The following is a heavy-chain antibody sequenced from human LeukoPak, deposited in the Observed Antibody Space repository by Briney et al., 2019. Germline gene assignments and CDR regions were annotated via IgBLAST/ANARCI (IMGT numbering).Heavy chain of an antibody. CDR2: ISYDGSNK. CDR3: YRGPSQTGLDY. D-gene: IGHD3-10*01. Sequence: GGSLRLSCAASGFTFSSYAMHWVRQAPGKGLEWVAVISYDGSNKYYADSVKGRFTISRDNSKNTLYLQMNSLRAEDRAVYYCYRGPSQTGLDYWGQGTLVTVSS. J-gene: IGHJ4*02. CDR1: GFTFSSYA. V-gene: IGHV3-30-3*01.